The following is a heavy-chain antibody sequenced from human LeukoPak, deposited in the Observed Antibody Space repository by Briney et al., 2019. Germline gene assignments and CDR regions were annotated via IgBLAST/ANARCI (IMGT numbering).Heavy chain of an antibody. V-gene: IGHV3-48*01. Sequence: GGSLRLSCAASGFIFSSYSMNWVRQAPGKGLEWVSFISTRSSTIYYADSVKGRFTISRDNAKNSLYLQMNSLRAEDTAVYYCAKGGGSNWYDYWGQGTPVTVSS. CDR2: ISTRSSTI. CDR1: GFIFSSYS. CDR3: AKGGGSNWYDY. D-gene: IGHD2-15*01. J-gene: IGHJ5*01.